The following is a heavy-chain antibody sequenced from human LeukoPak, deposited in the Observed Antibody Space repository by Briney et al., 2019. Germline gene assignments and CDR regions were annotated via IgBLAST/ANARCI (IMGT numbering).Heavy chain of an antibody. CDR1: GYTFTSYG. CDR2: ISAYNGNT. V-gene: IGHV1-18*01. CDR3: ARGAEGYGDYVVGYFDY. D-gene: IGHD4-17*01. Sequence: ASVKVSCKASGYTFTSYGISWVRQAPGQGLECMGWISAYNGNTNYAQKLQGRVTMTTDTSTSTAYMELRSLRSDDTAVYYCARGAEGYGDYVVGYFDYWGQGTLVTVSS. J-gene: IGHJ4*02.